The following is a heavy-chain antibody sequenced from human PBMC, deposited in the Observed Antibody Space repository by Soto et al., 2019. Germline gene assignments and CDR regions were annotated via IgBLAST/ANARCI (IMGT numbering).Heavy chain of an antibody. D-gene: IGHD3-16*02. V-gene: IGHV4-59*01. CDR2: IYYSGDT. Sequence: QVQLQESGPGLVKPSETLSLNCSVSGGTISSSYWSWIRQPPGRGLEWIGYIYYSGDTNYNPSLKSRVTIAVNTSRKQFSLILTSVTARDPAVYYSARGGTRGLFGCWIRGTYYCGMDVWGQGPTVTVSS. CDR3: ARGGTRGLFGCWIRGTYYCGMDV. CDR1: GGTISSSY. J-gene: IGHJ6*02.